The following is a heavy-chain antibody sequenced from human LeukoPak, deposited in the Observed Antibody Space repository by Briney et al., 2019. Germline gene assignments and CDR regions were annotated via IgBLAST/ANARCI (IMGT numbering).Heavy chain of an antibody. D-gene: IGHD3-22*01. V-gene: IGHV4-59*08. CDR3: ARGPGPADDGGGYCFDY. Sequence: SETLSLTCTVSGGSISSYYWSWIRQPPGKGLEGIGYIYYSGSTNYNPSLKSRVTISVDPSKTQFSLKLSSVTAADTAVYYCARGPGPADDGGGYCFDYWGQGTLVTVSS. CDR2: IYYSGST. CDR1: GGSISSYY. J-gene: IGHJ4*02.